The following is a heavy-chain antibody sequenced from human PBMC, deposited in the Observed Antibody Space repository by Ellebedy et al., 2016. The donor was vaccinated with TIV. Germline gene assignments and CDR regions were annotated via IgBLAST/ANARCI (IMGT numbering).Heavy chain of an antibody. CDR3: AGGTPFYSSSWNFDY. CDR2: ISSSSSTI. J-gene: IGHJ4*02. V-gene: IGHV3-48*01. D-gene: IGHD6-13*01. Sequence: PGGSLRLSCAASGFTFSSYSMNWVCPAPGKGLEWVSYISSSSSTIYYADSVKGRFTIFRDNAKNSLYLQMNSLRAEDTAVYYCAGGTPFYSSSWNFDYWGQGTLVTVSS. CDR1: GFTFSSYS.